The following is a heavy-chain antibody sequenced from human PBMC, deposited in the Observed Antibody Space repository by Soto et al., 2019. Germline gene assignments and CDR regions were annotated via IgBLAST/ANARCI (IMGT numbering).Heavy chain of an antibody. CDR2: VSHDGRNT. V-gene: IGHV3-30*03. Sequence: VQLVESGGGVVQPGRSLRLSCAASGFTFSDYAMHWVRQAPGKGLEWVAVVSHDGRNTHYADSVKGRFTISRDSYKNTVSLEMTSLRAEDTAVYYCAEGGRQWLVTCEFNYWGQGALVTVSS. D-gene: IGHD6-19*01. CDR1: GFTFSDYA. J-gene: IGHJ4*02. CDR3: AEGGRQWLVTCEFNY.